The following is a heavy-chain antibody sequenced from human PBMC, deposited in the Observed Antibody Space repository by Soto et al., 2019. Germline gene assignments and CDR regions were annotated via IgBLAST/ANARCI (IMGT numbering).Heavy chain of an antibody. Sequence: SETLSLTCTVSGGSISSSSYYWGWIRQPPGKGLEWIGSIYYSGSTYYNPSLKSRVTISVGTSKNQFSLKLSSVTAADTAVYYCARWRAVARYGMDVWGQGTTVTVSS. CDR1: GGSISSSSYY. D-gene: IGHD6-19*01. CDR3: ARWRAVARYGMDV. V-gene: IGHV4-39*01. J-gene: IGHJ6*02. CDR2: IYYSGST.